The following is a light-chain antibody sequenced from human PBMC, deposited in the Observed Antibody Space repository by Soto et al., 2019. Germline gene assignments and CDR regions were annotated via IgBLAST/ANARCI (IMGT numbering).Light chain of an antibody. J-gene: IGKJ1*01. Sequence: DIPMTQSPSTLSASVGDRVIITCRASQSISSWLAWYQQKPGRGPKLLIYKASTLESGVPSRFIGSGSATEFTLTISSLQPDDFETYYCQQYNSYSRTFGQGTKVEIK. V-gene: IGKV1-5*03. CDR1: QSISSW. CDR3: QQYNSYSRT. CDR2: KAS.